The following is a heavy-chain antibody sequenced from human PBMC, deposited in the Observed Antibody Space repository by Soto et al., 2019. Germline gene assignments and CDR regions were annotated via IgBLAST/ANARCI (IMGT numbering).Heavy chain of an antibody. CDR3: ARCGGRGFYSDWYFDL. CDR2: VGDVGGNK. Sequence: GGSLRLSCAASGFTFSNYAMTWVRQAPGKGLEWVSAVGDVGGNKYDTDSVKGRFTISRDNSKNTLFLQMNGLRVEDTAVYYCARCGGRGFYSDWYFDLWGRGTLVTVSS. J-gene: IGHJ2*01. D-gene: IGHD2-15*01. CDR1: GFTFSNYA. V-gene: IGHV3-23*01.